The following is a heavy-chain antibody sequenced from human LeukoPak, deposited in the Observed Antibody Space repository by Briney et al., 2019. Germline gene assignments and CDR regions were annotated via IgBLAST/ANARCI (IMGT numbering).Heavy chain of an antibody. J-gene: IGHJ4*02. V-gene: IGHV1-2*02. CDR1: GYTFTGYY. Sequence: ASVKVSCKASGYTFTGYYMHWVRQAPGQRPEWMGWVNPNSGGTICAQKFQGRVTMTRDTSISTASMELSRLTSDYTAVYYCARDPRIAVTGGLCYFDYWGQGTLVTVSS. CDR2: VNPNSGGT. D-gene: IGHD6-19*01. CDR3: ARDPRIAVTGGLCYFDY.